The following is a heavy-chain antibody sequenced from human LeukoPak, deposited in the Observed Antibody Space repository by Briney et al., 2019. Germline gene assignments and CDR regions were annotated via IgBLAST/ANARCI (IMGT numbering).Heavy chain of an antibody. V-gene: IGHV1-69*06. D-gene: IGHD3-22*01. CDR3: ARIDSSGYSNNRFDY. CDR2: IIPIFGTA. Sequence: SVKVSCKASGGTFSSYAISWVRQAPGQGLEWMGRIIPIFGTANYAQKFQGRVTITADKSTSTAYMGLSSLRSEDTAVYYSARIDSSGYSNNRFDYWGQGTLVTVSS. J-gene: IGHJ4*02. CDR1: GGTFSSYA.